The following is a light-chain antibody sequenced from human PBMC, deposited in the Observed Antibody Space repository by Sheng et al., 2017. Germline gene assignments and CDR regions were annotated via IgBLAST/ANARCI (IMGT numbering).Light chain of an antibody. CDR1: NIGTRT. V-gene: IGLV3-21*03. CDR3: QMWDSGIDHYV. Sequence: SYELTQPPSVSVAPGKTARISCGENNIGTRTVHWYQQKAGQAPVLAVYDDSDRPSGIPERFSGSNSGNTATLTISRVEAGDEADYYCQMWDSGIDHYVFGTGTKVTVL. CDR2: DDS. J-gene: IGLJ1*01.